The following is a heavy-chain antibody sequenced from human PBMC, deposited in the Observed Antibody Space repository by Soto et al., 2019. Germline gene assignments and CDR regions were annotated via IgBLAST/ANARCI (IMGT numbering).Heavy chain of an antibody. V-gene: IGHV4-31*03. CDR1: GGSIGSGSYY. J-gene: IGHJ4*02. CDR3: ARAGYDRDGGGYYYFDY. CDR2: INYSGST. D-gene: IGHD3-22*01. Sequence: QVQLQESGPGLVKPSQTLSLTCTVSGGSIGSGSYYWSWIRQHPGKGLEWIGYINYSGSTFYIPSLKRRVPTSIDTSTNQFSRKLSSVTAADTAVYYCARAGYDRDGGGYYYFDYWGQGTLVTVSS.